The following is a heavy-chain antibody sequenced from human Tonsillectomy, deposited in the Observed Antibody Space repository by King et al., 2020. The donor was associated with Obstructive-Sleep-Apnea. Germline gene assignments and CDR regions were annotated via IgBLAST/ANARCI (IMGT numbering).Heavy chain of an antibody. D-gene: IGHD3-10*01. V-gene: IGHV3-30*04. J-gene: IGHJ4*02. CDR3: ARVVDYFGSHYY. CDR2: ISYDGTNK. Sequence: VQLVQSGGGVVQPGRSLRLSCAASGFTFSSYAMHWVRQAPGQGLEWVALISYDGTNKYYADSVKGRFTISRDNSKNTLFLQMNSLRTEDTAVYYCARVVDYFGSHYYWGQGTLVTVSS. CDR1: GFTFSSYA.